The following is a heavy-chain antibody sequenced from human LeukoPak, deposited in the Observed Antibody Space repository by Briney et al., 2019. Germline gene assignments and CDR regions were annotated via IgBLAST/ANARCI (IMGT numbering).Heavy chain of an antibody. D-gene: IGHD2-2*02. CDR3: AKDLFPYCSSTSCYTTFWFDP. Sequence: PGGSLRLSCAASGFTFDDYAMPSVRQAPGKGLEWVSGISWNSGSIGYADSVKGRFTISRDNAKNSLYLQMNSLRAEDTALYYCAKDLFPYCSSTSCYTTFWFDPWGQGTLVTVSS. J-gene: IGHJ5*02. CDR1: GFTFDDYA. V-gene: IGHV3-9*01. CDR2: ISWNSGSI.